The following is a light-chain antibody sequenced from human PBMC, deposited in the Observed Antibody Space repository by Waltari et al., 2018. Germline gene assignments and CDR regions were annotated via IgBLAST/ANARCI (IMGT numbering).Light chain of an antibody. CDR2: YDS. CDR3: HVWHAHFDPGV. CDR1: NIGRYS. V-gene: IGLV3-21*04. Sequence: SYVLTQPPSVSVAPGETASINCGGDNIGRYSVHWYQQKPGQAPLLIIFYDSDRPSGIPARFSGSNSGNTATLTITSVEAGDEARYYCHVWHAHFDPGVFGTGTEVTVL. J-gene: IGLJ1*01.